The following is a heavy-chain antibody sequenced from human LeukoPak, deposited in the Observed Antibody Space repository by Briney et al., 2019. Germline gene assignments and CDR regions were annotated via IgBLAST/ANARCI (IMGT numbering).Heavy chain of an antibody. V-gene: IGHV4-39*01. Sequence: SETLSLTCTVSGGSISSSSYYWGWIRQPPGKGLEWIGSIYFSGSTYYNPSLKSRVTISVDTSKNQFSLKLSSVTAADTAVYYCARNTWYYYYMDVWGKGTTVTISS. CDR2: IYFSGST. J-gene: IGHJ6*03. CDR1: GGSISSSSYY. CDR3: ARNTWYYYYMDV.